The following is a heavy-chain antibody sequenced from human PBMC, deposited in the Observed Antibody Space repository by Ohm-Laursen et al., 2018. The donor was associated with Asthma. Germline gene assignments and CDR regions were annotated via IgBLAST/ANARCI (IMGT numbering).Heavy chain of an antibody. CDR1: GFTFSDYG. V-gene: IGHV3-30*18. CDR2: ISSNGSNK. CDR3: AKDSSEVVAADEY. J-gene: IGHJ4*02. Sequence: SLRLSCAASGFTFSDYGMHWVRQAPGKGLEWVAIISSNGSNKFHAESVKGRITPSRDNSKNTLYLQMNSLRAEDTAVYYCAKDSSEVVAADEYWGQGTLVTVSS. D-gene: IGHD2-15*01.